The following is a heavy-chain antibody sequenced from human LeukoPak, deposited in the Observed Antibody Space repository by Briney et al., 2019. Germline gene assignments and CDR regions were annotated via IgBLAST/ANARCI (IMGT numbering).Heavy chain of an antibody. D-gene: IGHD6-19*01. Sequence: GGSLRLSCAASGFTFDDYGMSWVRQAPGKGLEWVSAISGSGGSTYYADSVKGRFTISRDNSKNTLYLQMNSLRAEDTAVYYCAKDPRVAVATLGPYYFDYWGQGTLVTVSS. V-gene: IGHV3-23*01. CDR1: GFTFDDYG. CDR3: AKDPRVAVATLGPYYFDY. J-gene: IGHJ4*02. CDR2: ISGSGGST.